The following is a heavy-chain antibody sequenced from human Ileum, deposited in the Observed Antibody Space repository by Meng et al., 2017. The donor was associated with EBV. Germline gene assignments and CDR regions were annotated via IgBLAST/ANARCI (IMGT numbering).Heavy chain of an antibody. V-gene: IGHV4-39*01. CDR2: IYYSGST. Sequence: ESGQGLGKLRECLSLTFTVSAGSISRSSYDWGLIRQPPGKGLEWIGSIYYSGSTYYTPSLKSRVTISVDTSKNQFSLKLSSVTAADTAVYYCARSIVVVPAAIYYWGQGTLVTVSS. J-gene: IGHJ4*02. CDR3: ARSIVVVPAAIYY. CDR1: AGSISRSSYD. D-gene: IGHD2-2*01.